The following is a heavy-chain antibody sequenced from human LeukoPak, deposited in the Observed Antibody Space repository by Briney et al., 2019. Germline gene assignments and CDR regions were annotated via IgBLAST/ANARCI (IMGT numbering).Heavy chain of an antibody. Sequence: QPGRSLRLSCAASGFTFSSYGMHWVRQAPGKGLEWVAVIWYDGSNKYYADSVKGRFTISRDNSKNTLYLQTNSLRAEDTAVYYCANGGNDYGDYSLDYWGQGTLVTVSS. V-gene: IGHV3-33*06. CDR2: IWYDGSNK. CDR1: GFTFSSYG. D-gene: IGHD4-17*01. J-gene: IGHJ4*02. CDR3: ANGGNDYGDYSLDY.